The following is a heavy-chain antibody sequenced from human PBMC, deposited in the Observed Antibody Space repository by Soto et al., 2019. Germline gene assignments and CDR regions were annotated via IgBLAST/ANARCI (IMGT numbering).Heavy chain of an antibody. Sequence: KPSETLSLTCAFSGDSVTENYLTWIRQSPEKGLEWIGYMHYSGFSFSNPSLKSRVAMSVDTSKNEFSLKMSSVTAADTALYYCARVERGTATTVVDAFDIWGPGTMVTVSS. CDR3: ARVERGTATTVVDAFDI. CDR2: MHYSGFS. CDR1: GDSVTENY. J-gene: IGHJ3*02. D-gene: IGHD1-1*01. V-gene: IGHV4-59*02.